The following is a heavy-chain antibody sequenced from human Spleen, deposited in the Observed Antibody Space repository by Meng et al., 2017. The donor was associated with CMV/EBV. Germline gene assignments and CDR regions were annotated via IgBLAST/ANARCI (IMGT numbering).Heavy chain of an antibody. V-gene: IGHV1-24*01. CDR2: FVPEDGKT. J-gene: IGHJ3*02. D-gene: IGHD6-13*01. CDR1: GYSLTELS. Sequence: ASVKVSCKVSGYSLTELSMHWVRQAPGKGLEWMGGFVPEDGKTIYAQKFQGRVTMTEDTPTDKAYMELSSLRSEDTAIYYCATRVDAFDMWGQGTMVTVSS. CDR3: ATRVDAFDM.